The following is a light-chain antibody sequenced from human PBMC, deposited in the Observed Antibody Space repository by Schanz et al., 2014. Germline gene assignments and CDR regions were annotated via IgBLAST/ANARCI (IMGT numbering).Light chain of an antibody. V-gene: IGLV2-23*02. Sequence: QSALTQPASVSGSPGQSITISCTGTSSDVGRYNFVSWYQQHPGKAPKLMIYDVSNRPSGVSNRFSGSKSGNTASLTISGLQAEDEADYYCCSYAGSSTFAYVFGTGTKLTVL. J-gene: IGLJ1*01. CDR1: SSDVGRYNF. CDR3: CSYAGSSTFAYV. CDR2: DVS.